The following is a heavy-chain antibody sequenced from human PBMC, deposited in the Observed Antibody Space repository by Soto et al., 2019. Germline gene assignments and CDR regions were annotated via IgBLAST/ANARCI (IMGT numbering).Heavy chain of an antibody. J-gene: IGHJ4*02. Sequence: SETLSLTCSVSGGSISGDDYYWTWIRQPPGEGLEWIGYIYYTGRTSSTPSLESRVTISIDTSKNQFSLKLSSVSAADTAVYYCAREGSSSPEYFDFWGPGTLVTVSS. D-gene: IGHD2-15*01. CDR1: GGSISGDDYY. CDR3: AREGSSSPEYFDF. CDR2: IYYTGRT. V-gene: IGHV4-30-4*01.